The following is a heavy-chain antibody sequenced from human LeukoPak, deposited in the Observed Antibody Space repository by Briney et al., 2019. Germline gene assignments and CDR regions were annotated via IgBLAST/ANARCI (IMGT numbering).Heavy chain of an antibody. CDR1: GFPFSDFS. D-gene: IGHD2-8*01. Sequence: SGGSLRLSCATSGFPFSDFSMSWVRQAPGKGLEWISTTNSGGTSTYYAESVKGRFTISRDNSKKTLYLQMSSLRVEDTAVYYCAKQSYARSLGEGGPGTLVSVSS. CDR2: TNSGGTST. V-gene: IGHV3-23*01. J-gene: IGHJ4*02. CDR3: AKQSYARSLGE.